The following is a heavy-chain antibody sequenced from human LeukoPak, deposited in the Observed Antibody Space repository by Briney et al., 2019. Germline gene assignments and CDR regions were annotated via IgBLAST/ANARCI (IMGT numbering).Heavy chain of an antibody. CDR3: AKGLGFWSGYYTPFDY. CDR2: ITASGGST. CDR1: GFTVSSNY. V-gene: IGHV3-23*01. D-gene: IGHD3-3*01. Sequence: PGGSLRLSCAASGFTVSSNYMSWVRQTPGKGLEWVSGITASGGSTYHADSVKGRFTISRDNSINTLNLQMNNLRAEDTAIYYCAKGLGFWSGYYTPFDYWGQGPRSPSPQ. J-gene: IGHJ4*02.